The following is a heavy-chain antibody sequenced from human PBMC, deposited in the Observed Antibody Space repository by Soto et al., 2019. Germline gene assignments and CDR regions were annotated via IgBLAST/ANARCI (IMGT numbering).Heavy chain of an antibody. CDR1: GGSISSGGYY. V-gene: IGHV4-39*01. J-gene: IGHJ4*02. Sequence: PSETLSLTCTVSGGSISSGGYYWSWIRQPPGKGLEWIGSIYYSGSTYYNPSLKSRVTISVDTSKNQFSLKLSSVTAADTAVYYCARHGPGGSYSDYWGQGTLVTVSS. CDR2: IYYSGST. CDR3: ARHGPGGSYSDY. D-gene: IGHD1-26*01.